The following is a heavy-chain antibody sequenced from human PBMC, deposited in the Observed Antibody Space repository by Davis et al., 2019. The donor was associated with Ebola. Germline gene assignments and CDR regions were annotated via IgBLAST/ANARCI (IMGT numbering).Heavy chain of an antibody. CDR3: ARGKVLEWLFHGDYYYYGMDV. CDR2: INTNTGNP. Sequence: AASVKVSCKASGYTFTNYYMHWVRQAPGQGLEWMGWINTNTGNPTYAQGFTGRFVFSLDTSVSTAYLQISSLKAEDTAVYYCARGKVLEWLFHGDYYYYGMDVWGKGTTVTVSS. CDR1: GYTFTNYY. J-gene: IGHJ6*04. V-gene: IGHV7-4-1*02. D-gene: IGHD3-3*01.